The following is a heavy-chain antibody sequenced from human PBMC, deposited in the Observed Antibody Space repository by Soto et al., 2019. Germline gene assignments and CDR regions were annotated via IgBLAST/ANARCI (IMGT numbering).Heavy chain of an antibody. CDR1: GFTFSSYA. Sequence: RRLSCAASGFTFSSYAMSWVRQAPGKGLEWVSAISGSGGSTYYADSVKGRFTISRDNSKNTLYLQMNSLRAEDTAVYYCAKDLGLRLELREGDDWGQGTPVTVSS. D-gene: IGHD1-7*01. J-gene: IGHJ4*02. V-gene: IGHV3-23*01. CDR2: ISGSGGST. CDR3: AKDLGLRLELREGDD.